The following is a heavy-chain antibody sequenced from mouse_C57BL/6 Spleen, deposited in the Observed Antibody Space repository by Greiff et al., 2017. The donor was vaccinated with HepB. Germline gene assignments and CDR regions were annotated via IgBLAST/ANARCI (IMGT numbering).Heavy chain of an antibody. Sequence: VQLQQSGAELARPGASVKMSCKASGYTFTSYTMHWVKQRPGQGLEWIGYINPSSGYTKYNQKFKDKATLTADKSSSTAYMQLSSLTSEDSAVYYCARSRVEGYFDYWGQGTTLTVSS. V-gene: IGHV1-4*01. J-gene: IGHJ2*01. CDR2: INPSSGYT. CDR3: ARSRVEGYFDY. D-gene: IGHD3-1*01. CDR1: GYTFTSYT.